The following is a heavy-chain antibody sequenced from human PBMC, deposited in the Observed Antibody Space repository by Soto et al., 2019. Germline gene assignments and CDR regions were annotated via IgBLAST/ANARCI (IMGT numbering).Heavy chain of an antibody. D-gene: IGHD1-1*01. Sequence: QVQLVESGEGVVQPGRSLRLSCAASGFTFRNYGIHWVSLTPGMGLEWVAGMRYDGSERYYIDSVKGRFTISRDNFRRKVFLQMNSLRAEDTAVYYCARGGPNGSYFDYWGQGTLVTVSS. J-gene: IGHJ4*02. CDR1: GFTFRNYG. V-gene: IGHV3-33*01. CDR2: MRYDGSER. CDR3: ARGGPNGSYFDY.